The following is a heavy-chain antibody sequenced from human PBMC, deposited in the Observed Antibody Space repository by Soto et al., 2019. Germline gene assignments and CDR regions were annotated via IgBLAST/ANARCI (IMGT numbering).Heavy chain of an antibody. D-gene: IGHD4-17*01. J-gene: IGHJ4*02. CDR3: ARERFDYGDYGGNYFDY. CDR1: GGSISSGGYY. CDR2: IYYSGST. Sequence: SETLSLTCTVSGGSISSGGYYWSWIRQHPGKGLEWIGYIYYSGSTYYNPSLKSRVTISVDTSKNQFSLKLSSVTAADTAVYYCARERFDYGDYGGNYFDYWGQGTLVTVSS. V-gene: IGHV4-31*03.